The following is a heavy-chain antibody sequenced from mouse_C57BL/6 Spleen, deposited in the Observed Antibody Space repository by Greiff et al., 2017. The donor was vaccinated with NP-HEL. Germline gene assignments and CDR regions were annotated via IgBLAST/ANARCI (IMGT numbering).Heavy chain of an antibody. CDR1: GYTFTSYW. CDR2: IYPSDSET. Sequence: QVQLQQPGAELVRPGSSVKLSCKASGYTFTSYWMDWVKQRPGQGLEWIGNIYPSDSETHYNQKFKDKATLTVDKSSSTAYMQLSSLTSEDSAVYYCARRGDGYPFDYWGQGTTLTVSS. CDR3: ARRGDGYPFDY. D-gene: IGHD2-3*01. V-gene: IGHV1-61*01. J-gene: IGHJ2*01.